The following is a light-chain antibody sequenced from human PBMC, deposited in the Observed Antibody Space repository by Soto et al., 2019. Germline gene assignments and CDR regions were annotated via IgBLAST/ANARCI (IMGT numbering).Light chain of an antibody. CDR2: VNSDGSH. V-gene: IGLV4-69*02. CDR3: QTWGTGIRLV. J-gene: IGLJ2*01. Sequence: QLVLTQSPSDSASLGASVKLTCTLSSGHRNYSIAWHQQQPEKGHRHLLKVNSDGSHTRGDGIPDRFSGSSSGAERYLTISRLESEDEADYYCQTWGTGIRLVFGGGTKLTVL. CDR1: SGHRNYS.